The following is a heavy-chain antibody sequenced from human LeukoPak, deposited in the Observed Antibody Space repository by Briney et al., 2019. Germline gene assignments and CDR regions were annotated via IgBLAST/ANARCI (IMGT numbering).Heavy chain of an antibody. CDR1: GGTFSSYA. Sequence: SVKVSCKASGGTFSSYALSWVRQAPGQGLEWMGTIIPIVGIANYAQKFQGRVTITSDKSTSTAYMELSSLRSEDTAVYYCARDGEMATIYFDYWGQGTLVTVSS. D-gene: IGHD5-24*01. J-gene: IGHJ4*02. CDR3: ARDGEMATIYFDY. CDR2: IIPIVGIA. V-gene: IGHV1-69*04.